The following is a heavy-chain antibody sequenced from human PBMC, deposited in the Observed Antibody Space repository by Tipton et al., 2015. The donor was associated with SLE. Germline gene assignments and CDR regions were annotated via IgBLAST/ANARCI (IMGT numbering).Heavy chain of an antibody. CDR3: ARAGGNSLALHV. Sequence: TLSLTCNVSGVSITSGGYYWSWIRQRPGTGPEWIGTVYYNVRTYDNPSLKSRMTMSPDTSKNQLSLNLSSMTAADTAVYFCARAGGNSLALHVWGQGTMVTVSS. V-gene: IGHV4-31*03. D-gene: IGHD4-23*01. CDR2: VYYNVRT. J-gene: IGHJ3*01. CDR1: GVSITSGGYY.